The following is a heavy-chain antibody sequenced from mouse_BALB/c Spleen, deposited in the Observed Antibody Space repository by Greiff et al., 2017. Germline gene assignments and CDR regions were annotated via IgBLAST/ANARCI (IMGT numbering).Heavy chain of an antibody. CDR2: ISYSGST. V-gene: IGHV3-2*02. CDR1: GYSITSDYA. J-gene: IGHJ3*01. CDR3: ARGDRYDLRFAY. D-gene: IGHD2-14*01. Sequence: EVKLQESGPGLVKPSQSLSLTCTVTGYSITSDYAWNWIRQFPGNKLEWMGYISYSGSTSYNPSLKSRISITRDTSKNQFFLQLNSVTTEDTATYYCARGDRYDLRFAYWGQGTLVTVSA.